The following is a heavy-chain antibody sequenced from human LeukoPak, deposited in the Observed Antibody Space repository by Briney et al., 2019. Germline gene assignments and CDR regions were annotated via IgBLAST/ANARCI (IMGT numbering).Heavy chain of an antibody. V-gene: IGHV3-20*04. CDR1: GFTFDDYG. D-gene: IGHD3-3*01. CDR3: ARDLYSLSHYDFWSGLDY. CDR2: INWNGGST. J-gene: IGHJ4*02. Sequence: GGSLRLSCAASGFTFDDYGMSWVRQAPGKGLEWVSGINWNGGSTGYADSVKGRFTISRDNAKNSLYLQMKRLRAEATALYYCARDLYSLSHYDFWSGLDYWGQGTLVTVSS.